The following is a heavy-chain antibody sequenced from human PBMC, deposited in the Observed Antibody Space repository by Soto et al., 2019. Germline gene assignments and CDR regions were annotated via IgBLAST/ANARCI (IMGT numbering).Heavy chain of an antibody. V-gene: IGHV1-18*04. CDR1: GYTFTSYG. CDR3: ARDEDAAMPHFFDY. J-gene: IGHJ4*02. CDR2: ISAYNGNT. D-gene: IGHD5-18*01. Sequence: ASVKVSCKASGYTFTSYGISWVRQAPGQGLEWMGWISAYNGNTNYAQKLQGRVTMTTDTSTSTAYMELRSLRSDDTAVYSCARDEDAAMPHFFDYWAEGAQVTVSS.